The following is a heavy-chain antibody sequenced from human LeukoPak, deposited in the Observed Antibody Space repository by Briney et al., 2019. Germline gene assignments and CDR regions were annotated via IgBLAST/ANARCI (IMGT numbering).Heavy chain of an antibody. CDR1: GFTFSSEW. J-gene: IGHJ3*02. CDR2: INSDGSST. CDR3: ARGSLRYFDDTTSDAFDI. D-gene: IGHD3-9*01. V-gene: IGHV3-74*01. Sequence: GGSLRLSCAASGFTFSSEWMHWVRQAPGKGLVWVLRINSDGSSTTYADSVKGRFTISRDNAKNTLYLQMNSLRAEDTAVYYCARGSLRYFDDTTSDAFDIWGQGTMVIVSS.